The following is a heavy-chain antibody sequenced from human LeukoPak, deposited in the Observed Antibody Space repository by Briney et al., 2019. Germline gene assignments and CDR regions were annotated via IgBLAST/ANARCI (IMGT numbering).Heavy chain of an antibody. Sequence: PGGSLRLSCAASGFTFSTYAMHWVRQAPGKGLEWVAVIWDDGSNRYYADSVNGRFTVSRDNSQNTLHLQMNSLRAEDTAVYYCARDRGSGGMAGTYYWGQGTLVTVSS. J-gene: IGHJ4*02. CDR3: ARDRGSGGMAGTYY. V-gene: IGHV3-33*01. D-gene: IGHD6-19*01. CDR2: IWDDGSNR. CDR1: GFTFSTYA.